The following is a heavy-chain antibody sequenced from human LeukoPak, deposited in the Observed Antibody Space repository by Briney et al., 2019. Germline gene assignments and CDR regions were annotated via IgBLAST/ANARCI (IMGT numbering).Heavy chain of an antibody. CDR3: ARRDFWSGYSYFDY. V-gene: IGHV4-59*08. Sequence: PSETLSLTCTVSGGSISSYYWSWIRQPPGKGLEWIGYIYYSGSTNCNPSLKSRVTISVDTSKNQFSLKLGSVTAADTAVYYCARRDFWSGYSYFDYWGQGTLVTVSS. D-gene: IGHD3-3*01. J-gene: IGHJ4*02. CDR2: IYYSGST. CDR1: GGSISSYY.